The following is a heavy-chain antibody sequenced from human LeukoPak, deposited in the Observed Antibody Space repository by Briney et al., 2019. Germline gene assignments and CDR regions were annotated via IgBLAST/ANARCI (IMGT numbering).Heavy chain of an antibody. J-gene: IGHJ6*02. CDR1: GFTFSSYA. CDR2: ISYDGSNK. V-gene: IGHV3-30*04. D-gene: IGHD6-13*01. Sequence: GGSLRLSCAASGFTFSSYAMHWVRQAPGMGLEWVAVISYDGSNKYYADSVKGRFTISRDNSKNTLYLQMNSLRAEDTAVYYCARDLSRYSSSWYDGDPYYYYYGMDVWGQGTTVTVSS. CDR3: ARDLSRYSSSWYDGDPYYYYYGMDV.